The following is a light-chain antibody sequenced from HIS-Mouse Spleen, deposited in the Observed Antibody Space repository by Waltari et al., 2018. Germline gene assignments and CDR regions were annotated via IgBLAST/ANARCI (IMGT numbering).Light chain of an antibody. Sequence: SYELTQPPSVSVSPGQTARIPCSGDALPKPYAYWYQQKPGQAPGLVIYKDSERPSGIPERFSGSSSGTTVTLTISGVQAEDEADYYCQSADSSGTGWVFGGGTKLTVL. CDR3: QSADSSGTGWV. CDR1: ALPKPY. V-gene: IGLV3-25*03. CDR2: KDS. J-gene: IGLJ3*02.